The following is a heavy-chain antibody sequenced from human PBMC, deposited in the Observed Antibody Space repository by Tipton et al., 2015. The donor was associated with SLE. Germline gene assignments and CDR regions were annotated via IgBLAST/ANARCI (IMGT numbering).Heavy chain of an antibody. D-gene: IGHD3-10*01. CDR3: ARDRRKRHGDGFLWFGNNDDAHYYYMDV. V-gene: IGHV4-39*07. Sequence: WFRQPPGKGLEWIGSVYFSGVTYYNPSLKSRVSILVDTSKNQFSLKLTSVTAAETAMYYCARDRRKRHGDGFLWFGNNDDAHYYYMDVWGRGTTVTVS. CDR2: VYFSGVT. J-gene: IGHJ6*03.